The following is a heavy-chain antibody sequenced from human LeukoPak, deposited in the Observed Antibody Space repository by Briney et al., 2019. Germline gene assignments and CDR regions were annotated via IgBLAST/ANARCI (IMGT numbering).Heavy chain of an antibody. CDR1: GYTFTSYG. CDR2: IYPHNGNT. J-gene: IGHJ4*02. D-gene: IGHD2-15*01. CDR3: ARALDHSGGGYLYYFDY. V-gene: IGHV1-18*01. Sequence: ASVKVSCKASGYTFTSYGISWVRQAPGQGLEWLGWIYPHNGNTNYAQKLQDRVSMTTATSTSTVYMELRSLRSDDTAVYYCARALDHSGGGYLYYFDYWGQGTLVTVSS.